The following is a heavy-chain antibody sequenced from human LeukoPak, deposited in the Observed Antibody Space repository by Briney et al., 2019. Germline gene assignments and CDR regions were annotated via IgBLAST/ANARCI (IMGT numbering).Heavy chain of an antibody. J-gene: IGHJ6*02. Sequence: SQTLSLTCAVSGGSISSGGYSWSWIRQPPGKGLEWIGYIYHSGSTYYNPSLKSRVTISVDRSKNQFSLKLSSVTAADTAVYYCARAGENYYYYGMDVWGQGTTVTVSS. CDR3: ARAGENYYYYGMDV. V-gene: IGHV4-30-2*01. CDR1: GGSISSGGYS. D-gene: IGHD1-26*01. CDR2: IYHSGST.